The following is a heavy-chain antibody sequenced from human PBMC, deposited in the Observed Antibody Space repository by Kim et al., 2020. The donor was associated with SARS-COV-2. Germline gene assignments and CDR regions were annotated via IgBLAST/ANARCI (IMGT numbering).Heavy chain of an antibody. D-gene: IGHD6-25*01. CDR3: ARVGYSSGDGMDV. V-gene: IGHV4-34*01. J-gene: IGHJ6*02. Sequence: DPSHKSRVTISVDTSKNQFSLKLSSVTAADTAVYYCARVGYSSGDGMDVWGQGTTVTVSS.